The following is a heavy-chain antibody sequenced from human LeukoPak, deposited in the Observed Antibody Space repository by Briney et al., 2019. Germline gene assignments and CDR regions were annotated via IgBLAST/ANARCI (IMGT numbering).Heavy chain of an antibody. CDR1: GFTFTNYW. CDR2: INSDKSGT. V-gene: IGHV3-74*01. J-gene: IGHJ4*02. D-gene: IGHD6-19*01. Sequence: GGSLRLSCAASGFTFTNYWMHWVRQAPGKGLVWVSRINSDKSGTNYADSVKGRFTISRDNAKNTLYLQMNSLRAEDTAVYYCARDIAVAGNYFDYWGQGTLFTVSS. CDR3: ARDIAVAGNYFDY.